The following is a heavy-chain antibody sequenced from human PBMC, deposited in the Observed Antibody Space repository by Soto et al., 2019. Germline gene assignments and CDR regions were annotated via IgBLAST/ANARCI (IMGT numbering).Heavy chain of an antibody. CDR2: ISYDGSNK. V-gene: IGHV3-30*18. Sequence: GGSVRLSCAASGFTFSGYGMHWVRQAPGKGLEWVAVISYDGSNKYYADSVKGRFTISRDNSKNTLYLQMNSLRAEDTAVYYCAKARTQLWLTFDYWGQGTLVTVSS. CDR1: GFTFSGYG. D-gene: IGHD5-18*01. CDR3: AKARTQLWLTFDY. J-gene: IGHJ4*02.